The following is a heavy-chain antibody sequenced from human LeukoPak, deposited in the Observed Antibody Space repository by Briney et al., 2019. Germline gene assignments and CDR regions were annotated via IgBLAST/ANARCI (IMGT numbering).Heavy chain of an antibody. V-gene: IGHV3-30*01. D-gene: IGHD3-10*01. J-gene: IGHJ6*03. CDR1: GFTFSSYA. CDR2: ISYDGSNK. CDR3: ARRFGEFYYYYYYMDV. Sequence: PGGSLRLSCAASGFTFSSYAMHWVRQAPGKGLEWVAVISYDGSNKYYADSVKGRFTISRDNSKNTLYPQMNSLRAEDTAVYYCARRFGEFYYYYYYMDVWGKGTTVTVSS.